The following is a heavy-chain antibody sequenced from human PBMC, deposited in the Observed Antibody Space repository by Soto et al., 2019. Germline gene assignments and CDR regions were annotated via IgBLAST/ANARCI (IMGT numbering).Heavy chain of an antibody. CDR3: AREALYYESSGLDY. Sequence: QVQLVQSEAEVKKPGASVKVSCKASGYTFTSNGISWVRQAPGQGLEWMGWISGYNGNTNYAQNLQSRVTMTTDTSTSTAYMELRSLRSDDTAVYYCAREALYYESSGLDYWGQGTLVTVSS. CDR1: GYTFTSNG. CDR2: ISGYNGNT. V-gene: IGHV1-18*01. D-gene: IGHD3-22*01. J-gene: IGHJ4*02.